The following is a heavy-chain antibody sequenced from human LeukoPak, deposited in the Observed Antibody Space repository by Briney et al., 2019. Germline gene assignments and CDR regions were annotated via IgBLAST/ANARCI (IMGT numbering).Heavy chain of an antibody. CDR2: IYYSGST. CDR1: GGSISSYY. V-gene: IGHV4-59*12. D-gene: IGHD6-13*01. Sequence: SETLSLTCSVSGGSISSYYWSWIRQPPGKGLEWIGYIYYSGSTNYNPSLKSRVTISVDTSKHQFSLKLSSVTAADTAVYYCARESADYSSSWFGSYWGQGTLVTVSS. CDR3: ARESADYSSSWFGSY. J-gene: IGHJ4*02.